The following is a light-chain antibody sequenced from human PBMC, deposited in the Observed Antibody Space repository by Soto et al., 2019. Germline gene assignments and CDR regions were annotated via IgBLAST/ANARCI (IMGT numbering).Light chain of an antibody. J-gene: IGKJ2*01. CDR1: QSVSSIY. CDR2: GAS. CDR3: QQYGTSPQT. V-gene: IGKV3-20*01. Sequence: EIVLSHSPGTLSLSPLERATLSCRSSQSVSSIYLTWYQQKPGQAPRLLIYGASSRATGIPDRFSGSGSGTDFTLTISRLEPEDFAMYFCQQYGTSPQTFGQGTKVDIK.